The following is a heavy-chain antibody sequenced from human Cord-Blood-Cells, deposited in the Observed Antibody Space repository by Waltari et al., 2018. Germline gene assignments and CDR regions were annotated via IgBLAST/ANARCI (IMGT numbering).Heavy chain of an antibody. CDR1: GGSISSYY. Sequence: QVQLQESGPGLVKPSETLSLPCTVSGGSISSYYWSWIREPAGKGLEWIGRISTSGSTNYHPSLKSRVTMSVDTSKNQFSLKLSSVTAADPAVYYCARDSDSSSWYWFDPWGQGTLFTVSS. CDR2: ISTSGST. V-gene: IGHV4-4*07. J-gene: IGHJ5*02. D-gene: IGHD6-13*01. CDR3: ARDSDSSSWYWFDP.